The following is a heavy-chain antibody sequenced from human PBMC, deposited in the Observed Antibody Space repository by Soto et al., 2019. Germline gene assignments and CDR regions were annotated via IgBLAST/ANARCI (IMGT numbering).Heavy chain of an antibody. D-gene: IGHD2-2*02. CDR3: AKEYTTTWRNWVDP. Sequence: QVQLVESGGGVVQPGRSLRLSCAASAFTFSDYAMHWVRQAPGKGLEWVAVISYDGSNTYYAESVQGRFTISRDNSNYTLFLQIISLRTEDTARYYCAKEYTTTWRNWVDPWGQGTLVTVSS. CDR2: ISYDGSNT. CDR1: AFTFSDYA. J-gene: IGHJ5*02. V-gene: IGHV3-30-3*01.